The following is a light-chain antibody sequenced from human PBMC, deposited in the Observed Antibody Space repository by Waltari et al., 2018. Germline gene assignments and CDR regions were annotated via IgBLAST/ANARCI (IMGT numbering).Light chain of an antibody. CDR1: QSSSIY. Sequence: DIQLPQSPSPRPASVGYGVTLTCRASQSSSIYLNWYQQKPGNAPKLLIYAASSLQSGVPSRFSGSGSGTDFTLTISSLQPEDFATYYCQQSYSTPYTFGQGTKLQIK. CDR2: AAS. V-gene: IGKV1-39*01. CDR3: QQSYSTPYT. J-gene: IGKJ2*01.